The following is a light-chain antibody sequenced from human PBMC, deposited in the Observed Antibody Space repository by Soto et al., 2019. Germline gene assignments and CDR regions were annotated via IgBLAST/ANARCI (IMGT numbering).Light chain of an antibody. CDR3: QQYNYSPHT. V-gene: IGKV3-15*01. CDR1: QSINSD. CDR2: GAS. J-gene: IGKJ4*01. Sequence: EIVMTQSPATLAVSLGDTTRLSCRASQSINSDLAWYQQKLGQTPRLLIHGASTRANGIAARFSGSGSGTEFTLSCSRLQSEDFATYYCQQYNYSPHTFGEGTKVEIK.